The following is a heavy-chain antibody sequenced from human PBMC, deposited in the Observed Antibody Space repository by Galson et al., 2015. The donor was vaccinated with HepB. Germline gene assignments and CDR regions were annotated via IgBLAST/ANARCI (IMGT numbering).Heavy chain of an antibody. Sequence: SVKVSCKASGYTFTSFYMHWVRQAPGQGLEWGGKINPRGGSASYAQKFQGRVTMTRDTSTSTVYMEVSSLRSEDTAVYYCAKSVSYQGRLDYWGQGSLVTVSS. V-gene: IGHV1-46*03. CDR3: AKSVSYQGRLDY. CDR1: GYTFTSFY. J-gene: IGHJ4*02. D-gene: IGHD3-16*02. CDR2: INPRGGSA.